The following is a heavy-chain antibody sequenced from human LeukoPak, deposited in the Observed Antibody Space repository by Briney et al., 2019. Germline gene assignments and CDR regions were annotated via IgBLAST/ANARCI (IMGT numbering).Heavy chain of an antibody. Sequence: ASVKVSCKASGYTFTSYYVHWVRQAPGQGLEWMGGIIPIFGTANYAQKFQGRVTITADKSTSTAYMELSSLRSEDTAVYYCARGVMAAPQTFDYWGQGTLVTVSS. D-gene: IGHD2-15*01. CDR1: GYTFTSYY. CDR2: IIPIFGTA. V-gene: IGHV1-69*06. J-gene: IGHJ4*02. CDR3: ARGVMAAPQTFDY.